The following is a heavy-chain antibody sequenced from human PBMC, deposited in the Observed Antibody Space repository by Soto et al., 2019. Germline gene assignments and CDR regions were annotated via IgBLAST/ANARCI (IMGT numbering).Heavy chain of an antibody. D-gene: IGHD3-16*01. CDR2: IYSGGST. CDR3: ARDPWAAAY. CDR1: GFTVSTKY. V-gene: IGHV3-66*01. Sequence: GGSLRLSCAASGFTVSTKYMSWVRQAPGKGLEWVSVIYSGGSTFYADSVRGRFTISRDNSKNTVNLQMNSLRAEDTAVYYCARDPWAAAYWGQGTLVTVYS. J-gene: IGHJ4*02.